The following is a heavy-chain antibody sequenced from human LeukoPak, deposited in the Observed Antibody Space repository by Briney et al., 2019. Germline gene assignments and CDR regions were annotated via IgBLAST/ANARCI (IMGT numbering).Heavy chain of an antibody. J-gene: IGHJ6*02. CDR3: ARETSRYSYGYSHGMDV. CDR2: INPSGGST. V-gene: IGHV1-46*01. CDR1: GYTFTSYY. Sequence: GASVKVSCTASGYTFTSYYMHWVRQAPGQGLEWMGIINPSGGSTSYAQKFQGRVTMTRDTSTSTVYMELSSLRSEDTAVYYCARETSRYSYGYSHGMDVWGQGTTVTVSS. D-gene: IGHD5-18*01.